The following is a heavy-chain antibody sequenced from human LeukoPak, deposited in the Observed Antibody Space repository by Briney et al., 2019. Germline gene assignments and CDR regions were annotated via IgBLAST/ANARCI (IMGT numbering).Heavy chain of an antibody. CDR3: AIMHPYYDGSGYWVQ. D-gene: IGHD3-22*01. Sequence: GGSLRLSCAAPGFTFSSYAMHWVRQAPGKGLEWVSGISTSGGSTAYADSVKGRFTISRDNPRNTLYMQMNSLRAEDTALYYCAIMHPYYDGSGYWVQWGQGTLVTVSS. J-gene: IGHJ4*02. CDR1: GFTFSSYA. V-gene: IGHV3-23*01. CDR2: ISTSGGST.